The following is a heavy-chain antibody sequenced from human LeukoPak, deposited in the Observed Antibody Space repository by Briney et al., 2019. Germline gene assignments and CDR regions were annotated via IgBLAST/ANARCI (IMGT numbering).Heavy chain of an antibody. CDR1: GYSSIDYW. CDR2: IFTAGSDT. J-gene: IGHJ6*02. D-gene: IGHD2-2*01. CDR3: ARHGLPDGLGSRCFTSFHYYGMGV. Sequence: AESLLISCTGSGYSSIDYWIGRGRHLAGGGLEWMGIIFTAGSDTKYSPAFQGQVIISVDNSISAAYLQSISLQTSDGAVYDWARHGLPDGLGSRCFTSFHYYGMGVWGQGTTVTVSS. V-gene: IGHV5-51*01.